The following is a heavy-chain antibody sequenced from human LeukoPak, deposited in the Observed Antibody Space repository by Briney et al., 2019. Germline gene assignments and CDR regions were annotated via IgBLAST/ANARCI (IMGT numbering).Heavy chain of an antibody. CDR3: ARLVQEIVVVPAATRDY. V-gene: IGHV4-34*01. Sequence: SETLSLTCAVYGGSFSGYYWSWIRQPPGKGLEWIGEINHSGSTNYNPSLKSRVTISVDTSKNQFSLKLSSVTAADTAVYYCARLVQEIVVVPAATRDYWGQGTLVTVSS. CDR1: GGSFSGYY. CDR2: INHSGST. J-gene: IGHJ4*02. D-gene: IGHD2-2*01.